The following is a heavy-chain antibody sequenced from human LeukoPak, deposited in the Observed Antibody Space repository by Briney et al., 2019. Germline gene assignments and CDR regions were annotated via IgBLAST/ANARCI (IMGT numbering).Heavy chain of an antibody. CDR1: GFTFSYYS. J-gene: IGHJ4*02. CDR2: ISYDGSNK. CDR3: AKDGIFGVVLDYFDY. V-gene: IGHV3-30*18. Sequence: GGSLRLSCAASGFTFSYYSMNWVRQAPGKGLEWVAVISYDGSNKYYADSVKGRFTISRDNSKNTLYLQMNSLRAEDTAVYYCAKDGIFGVVLDYFDYWGQGTLVTVSS. D-gene: IGHD3-3*02.